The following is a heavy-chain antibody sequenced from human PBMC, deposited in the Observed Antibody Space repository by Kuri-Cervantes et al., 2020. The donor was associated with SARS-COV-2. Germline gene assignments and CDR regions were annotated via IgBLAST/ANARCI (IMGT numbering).Heavy chain of an antibody. CDR2: INRSGST. Sequence: SQTLSLTCAVYGGSFSGYYWSWIRQPPGKGLEWIGEINRSGSTNYNPSLKSRVTVSVDTSKNQFSLKLNSVTAADTAVYYCARGQLSSSGYYRYYYYGMDVWGQGTTVTVSS. CDR1: GGSFSGYY. J-gene: IGHJ6*02. CDR3: ARGQLSSSGYYRYYYYGMDV. D-gene: IGHD3-22*01. V-gene: IGHV4-34*01.